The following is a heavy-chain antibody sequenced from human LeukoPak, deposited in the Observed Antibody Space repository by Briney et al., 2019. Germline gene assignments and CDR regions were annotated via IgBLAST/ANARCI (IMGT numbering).Heavy chain of an antibody. CDR2: IYYSGST. CDR3: ARDFTMVRGYFPRSFDY. CDR1: GGSISSYY. Sequence: SATLSLPFTVSGGSISSYYWSWIRPPPGKGLEGIGYIYYSGSTNYNPSLKSRVTISVDTSKNQFSLKLSSVTAADTAVYYCARDFTMVRGYFPRSFDYWGQGTLVTVSS. J-gene: IGHJ4*02. D-gene: IGHD3-10*01. V-gene: IGHV4-59*01.